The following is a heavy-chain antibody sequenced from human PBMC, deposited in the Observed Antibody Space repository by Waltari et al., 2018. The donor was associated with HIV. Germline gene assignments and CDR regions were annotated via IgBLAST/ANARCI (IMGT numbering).Heavy chain of an antibody. CDR1: GFIVSSNY. J-gene: IGHJ4*02. CDR3: ARDVSGYFDY. CDR2: IYSGGST. Sequence: EVQLVESGGGLIQPGGSLRLSCTASGFIVSSNYMSWVRQGPGKGLEWVSVIYSGGSTYYADSVKGRFTISRDNSKNTVYLQINSLRAEDTAVYYCARDVSGYFDYWGQGTLVTVSS. D-gene: IGHD1-26*01. V-gene: IGHV3-53*01.